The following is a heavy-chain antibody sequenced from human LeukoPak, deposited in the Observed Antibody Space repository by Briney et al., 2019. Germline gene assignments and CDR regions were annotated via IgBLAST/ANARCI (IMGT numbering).Heavy chain of an antibody. V-gene: IGHV3-9*01. CDR2: ISWNSGSI. CDR1: GFTFDDYA. D-gene: IGHD4-17*01. Sequence: GRSLRLFCAASGFTFDDYAMHWVRQAPGKGLEWVSGISWNSGSIGYADSVKGRFTISRDNAKNSLYLQMNSLRAEDTALYYCAKDTLVTTGTLDYWGQGTLVTVSS. CDR3: AKDTLVTTGTLDY. J-gene: IGHJ4*02.